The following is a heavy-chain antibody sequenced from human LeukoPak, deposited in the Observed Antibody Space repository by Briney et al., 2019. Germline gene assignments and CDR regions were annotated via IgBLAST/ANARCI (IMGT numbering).Heavy chain of an antibody. CDR1: EFTVSTNY. J-gene: IGHJ6*03. D-gene: IGHD2-21*01. V-gene: IGHV3-53*01. CDR3: AKKEGDTYFSWYMDV. CDR2: LYSGGET. Sequence: GGSLRLSCAASEFTVSTNYMNWVRQAPGKGLEWVSVLYSGGETYYADSVKGRFTISRDNSKNTLYLLMNSLRAEDTAIYYCAKKEGDTYFSWYMDVWGKGTTVTVSS.